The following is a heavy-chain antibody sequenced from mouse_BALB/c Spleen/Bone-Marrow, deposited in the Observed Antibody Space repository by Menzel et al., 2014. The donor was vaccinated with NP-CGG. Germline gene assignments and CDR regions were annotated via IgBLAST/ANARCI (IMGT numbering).Heavy chain of an antibody. Sequence: LQQSGSELVRPGASVKLSCKASGYTFTSYWMHWVKQRPGQGLEWIGNIYPGSGSTNYDEKFKSKATLTVDTSSSTAYMQLSGLTSEDSAVYYCTRSTATFAYWGQGTLVTVSA. CDR2: IYPGSGST. CDR3: TRSTATFAY. J-gene: IGHJ3*01. V-gene: IGHV1S22*01. CDR1: GYTFTSYW. D-gene: IGHD1-2*01.